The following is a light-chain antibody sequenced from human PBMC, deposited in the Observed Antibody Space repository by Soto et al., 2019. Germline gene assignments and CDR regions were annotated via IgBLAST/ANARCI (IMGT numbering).Light chain of an antibody. CDR3: HHYLSWT. CDR1: QSISSNY. J-gene: IGKJ1*01. CDR2: GAS. V-gene: IGKV3-20*01. Sequence: EIVLTQSPGTLSVSPGERATLSCRASQSISSNYLAWYQQKPGQAPSLLIYGASTRATGIPDRFSGSGSGTAFTLTIIRLEPDDSSIYYHHHYLSWTFGQGTKVEIK.